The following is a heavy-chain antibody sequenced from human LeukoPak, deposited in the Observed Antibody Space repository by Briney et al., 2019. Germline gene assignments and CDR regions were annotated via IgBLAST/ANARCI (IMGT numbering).Heavy chain of an antibody. J-gene: IGHJ3*02. V-gene: IGHV3-74*01. CDR2: NNSDGSST. D-gene: IGHD6-6*01. Sequence: GGSLRLSFAASGFTFSRYAMSGVRPAPGKGLEWVSRNNSDGSSTSYADSVKGRFTISIDNAKNTLYLQMNSLRAEDTAVYYCASGGPYSSSSDAFDIWGQGTMVTVSS. CDR1: GFTFSRYA. CDR3: ASGGPYSSSSDAFDI.